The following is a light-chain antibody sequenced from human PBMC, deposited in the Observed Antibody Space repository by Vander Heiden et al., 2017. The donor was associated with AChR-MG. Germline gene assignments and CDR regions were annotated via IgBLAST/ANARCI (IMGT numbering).Light chain of an antibody. CDR2: DDS. CDR1: NIGSKN. V-gene: IGLV3-21*02. CDR3: QVWDSSSDR. Sequence: SYVLTQPPSVSVAPGQTARITWEGNNIGSKNVHWYQQRPGQAPLLVVYDDSDRPSGIPERFSGSNSGNTATLTISRVEAGDEADYYCQVWDSSSDRFGTGTKVTGL. J-gene: IGLJ1*01.